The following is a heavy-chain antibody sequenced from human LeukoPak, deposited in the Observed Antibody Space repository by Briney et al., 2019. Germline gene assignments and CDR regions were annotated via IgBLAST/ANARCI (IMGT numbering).Heavy chain of an antibody. CDR3: ARGGARGGYCGGDCYPITFDY. J-gene: IGHJ4*02. D-gene: IGHD2-21*02. CDR1: GYTFTSYA. Sequence: ASVKVSCKASGYTFTSYAMHWVRQAPGQRLEWMGWINAGNGNTKYSQKFQGRVTITRDTSASTAYMELSSLRSEDTAVYYCARGGARGGYCGGDCYPITFDYWGQGTLVTVSS. V-gene: IGHV1-3*01. CDR2: INAGNGNT.